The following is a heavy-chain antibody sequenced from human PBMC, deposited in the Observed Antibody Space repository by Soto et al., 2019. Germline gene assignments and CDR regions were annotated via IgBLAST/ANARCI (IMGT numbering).Heavy chain of an antibody. CDR2: INHSGST. CDR1: GGSFSGYY. V-gene: IGHV4-34*01. J-gene: IGHJ4*02. Sequence: QVQLQQWGAGLLKPSETLSLTCAVYGGSFSGYYWSWIRQPPGKGLEWIGEINHSGSTNYNPSLKSLVTIPVDTSKNQFSLKLSSVTAADTAVYYCARDAHNYCSSTSCYGRFDYWGQGTLVTVSS. CDR3: ARDAHNYCSSTSCYGRFDY. D-gene: IGHD2-2*01.